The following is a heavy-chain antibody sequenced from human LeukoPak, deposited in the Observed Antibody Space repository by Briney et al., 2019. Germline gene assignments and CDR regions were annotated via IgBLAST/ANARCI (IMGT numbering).Heavy chain of an antibody. CDR2: TSASGAST. CDR1: GFTINNYA. CDR3: AKRVPAANHFDY. V-gene: IGHV3-23*01. Sequence: GGSLRLSCAVSGFTINNYAMSWVRQAPGKGLEWVSATSASGASTYYADSVKGRFTISRDNSKNTLYLQMNSLKAEDTAVYYCAKRVPAANHFDYWGQGTLVTVSS. J-gene: IGHJ4*02. D-gene: IGHD2-2*01.